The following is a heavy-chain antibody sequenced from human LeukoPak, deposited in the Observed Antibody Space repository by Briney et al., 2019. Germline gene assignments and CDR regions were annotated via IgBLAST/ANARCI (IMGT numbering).Heavy chain of an antibody. CDR3: ARDSRDDILTTRFDY. CDR2: ISAYNGNT. V-gene: IGHV1-18*01. J-gene: IGHJ4*02. Sequence: ASVKVSCKASGYTFTSYGISWVRQAPGQGLEWMGWISAYNGNTNYVQKLQGRVTMTTDTSTSTAYMELRSLRSDDTAVYYCARDSRDDILTTRFDYWGQGTLVTVSS. CDR1: GYTFTSYG. D-gene: IGHD3-9*01.